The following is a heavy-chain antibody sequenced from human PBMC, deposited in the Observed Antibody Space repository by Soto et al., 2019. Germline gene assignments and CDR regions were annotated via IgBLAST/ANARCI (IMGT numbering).Heavy chain of an antibody. V-gene: IGHV4-4*07. Sequence: SETLSLTCSVSGADINTYSWTWIRQPAGKGLEWIGRIYTSASINYNPSLKGRVTLSVDTSTNQVSLRLASVTAADTAIYYCARDWEAGYNFYYGMDVWGQGTTVTVSS. D-gene: IGHD1-26*01. J-gene: IGHJ6*02. CDR1: GADINTYS. CDR2: IYTSASI. CDR3: ARDWEAGYNFYYGMDV.